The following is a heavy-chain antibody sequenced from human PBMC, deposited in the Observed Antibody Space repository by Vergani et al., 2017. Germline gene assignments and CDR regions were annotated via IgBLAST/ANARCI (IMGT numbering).Heavy chain of an antibody. CDR3: AKVPRYYYGSGISYNNWNNP. CDR1: GFAFSSFG. Sequence: EVQLLESGGGLVQPGGSLRLSCAASGFAFSSFGMSWVRQAPGKGLEWVSAISGDGGNIYYADLVKGRFTISRDNSKSKLFLQMRNLRADDTAVYYCAKVPRYYYGSGISYNNWNNPWGQELWSPSLQ. D-gene: IGHD3-10*01. V-gene: IGHV3-23*01. J-gene: IGHJ5*02. CDR2: ISGDGGNI.